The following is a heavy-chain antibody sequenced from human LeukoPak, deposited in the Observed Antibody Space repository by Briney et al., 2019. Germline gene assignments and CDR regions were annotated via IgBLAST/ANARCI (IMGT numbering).Heavy chain of an antibody. V-gene: IGHV1-8*03. Sequence: ASVKVSCKASGYTFTNYHINWVRQATGQGLECMGWINPNNGDSGFAQKSQGRVTITRDTAMTTAYMELSSLTSEDTAIYFCARTTSFTASGYDYWGQGTLVTVSS. CDR2: INPNNGDS. CDR3: ARTTSFTASGYDY. CDR1: GYTFTNYH. J-gene: IGHJ4*02. D-gene: IGHD6-25*01.